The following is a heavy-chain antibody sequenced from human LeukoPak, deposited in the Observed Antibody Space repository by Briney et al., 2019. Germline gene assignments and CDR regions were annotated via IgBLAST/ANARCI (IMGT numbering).Heavy chain of an antibody. Sequence: ASVKVSCKASGYTFTGYYMHWVRQAPGQGLEGMGWINPNSGGTNYAQKFQGRVTMTRDTSISTAYMELSRLRSDDTAVYYCARGPTTIAAAGNWFDPWGQGTLVTVSS. J-gene: IGHJ5*02. CDR2: INPNSGGT. CDR1: GYTFTGYY. CDR3: ARGPTTIAAAGNWFDP. V-gene: IGHV1-2*02. D-gene: IGHD6-13*01.